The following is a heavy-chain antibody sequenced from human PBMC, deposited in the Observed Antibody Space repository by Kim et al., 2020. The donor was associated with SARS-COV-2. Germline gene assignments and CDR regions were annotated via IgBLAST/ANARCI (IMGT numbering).Heavy chain of an antibody. CDR1: GYSISSGYF. Sequence: SETLSLTCAVSGYSISSGYFWGWVRQPPGKGLEWIGSIHHSGTTPYNPSLESRVTISVDTSKNQFSLKLTSVTAADTAVYYCASHSGGYGHDFWGQGTLVTVSS. CDR2: IHHSGTT. CDR3: ASHSGGYGHDF. D-gene: IGHD1-26*01. J-gene: IGHJ4*02. V-gene: IGHV4-38-2*01.